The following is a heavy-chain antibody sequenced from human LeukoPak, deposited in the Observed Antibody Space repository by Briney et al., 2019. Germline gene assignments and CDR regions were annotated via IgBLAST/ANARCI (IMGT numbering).Heavy chain of an antibody. CDR3: VRGSSGTVIRGIAWAWFDP. Sequence: PGGSLRLSCAASGLTFSGQWMNWVRQAPGQGLEWVANIKYDGSEEYYADSVKGRFTISRDNAKNSLYLHMNSLTGEDTAVYYCVRGSSGTVIRGIAWAWFDPWGQGTLVTVSS. V-gene: IGHV3-7*03. CDR2: IKYDGSEE. CDR1: GLTFSGQW. D-gene: IGHD3-10*01. J-gene: IGHJ5*02.